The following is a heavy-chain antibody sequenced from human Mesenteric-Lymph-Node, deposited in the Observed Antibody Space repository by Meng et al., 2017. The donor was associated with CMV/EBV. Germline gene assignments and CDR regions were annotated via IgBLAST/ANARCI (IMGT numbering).Heavy chain of an antibody. CDR2: IYYSGST. Sequence: SETLSLTCTVSGGSISNYYWSWIRQSPGKGLEWIGYIYYSGSTNYNPSLKSRVTISVDTSKNQFSLKLSSVTAADTAVYYCARSPTYYDFWSGYYRWGFFDYWGQGTLVTVSS. D-gene: IGHD3-3*01. V-gene: IGHV4-59*01. J-gene: IGHJ4*02. CDR3: ARSPTYYDFWSGYYRWGFFDY. CDR1: GGSISNYY.